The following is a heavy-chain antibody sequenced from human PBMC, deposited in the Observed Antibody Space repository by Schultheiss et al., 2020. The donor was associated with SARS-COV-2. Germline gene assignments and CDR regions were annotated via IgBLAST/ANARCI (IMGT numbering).Heavy chain of an antibody. CDR3: ASSSGWYGAYYYYYYIDV. V-gene: IGHV1-3*02. D-gene: IGHD6-19*01. J-gene: IGHJ6*03. Sequence: ASVKVSCKASGYTFTSYAMHWVRQAPGQRLEWMGWSNAGNGNTKYSQEFQGRVTITRDTSASTAYMELSSLRSEDMAVYYCASSSGWYGAYYYYYYIDVWGKGTTVTVSS. CDR1: GYTFTSYA. CDR2: SNAGNGNT.